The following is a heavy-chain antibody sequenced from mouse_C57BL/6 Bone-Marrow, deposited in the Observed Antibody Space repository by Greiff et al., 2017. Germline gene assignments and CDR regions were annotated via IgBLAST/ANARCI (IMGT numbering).Heavy chain of an antibody. V-gene: IGHV1-80*01. D-gene: IGHD1-1*01. Sequence: QVQLQQSGAELVKPGASVKISCKASGYAFSSYWMNWVKQRPGKGLEWIGQIYPGDGDTNYNGKFKGKATLTADTSSSTAYMQLSSLTSEDSAVYYGARGDGSSCDYFYYGGRGTAPTVTA. J-gene: IGHJ2*01. CDR1: GYAFSSYW. CDR2: IYPGDGDT. CDR3: ARGDGSSCDYFYY.